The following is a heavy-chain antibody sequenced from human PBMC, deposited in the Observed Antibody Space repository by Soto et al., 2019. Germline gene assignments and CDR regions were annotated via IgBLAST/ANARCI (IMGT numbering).Heavy chain of an antibody. CDR2: INPNSGAT. V-gene: IGHV1-2*04. CDR3: AREARHVVDSDFRAAYFSYFDQ. CDR1: GYTFTGHY. D-gene: IGHD3-3*01. J-gene: IGHJ4*02. Sequence: QVQLVQSGAEVRKPGASVRVSCKASGYTFTGHYIHWVRQAPGQGLECMGWINPNSGATNYAQKFQDWVSMSRDTSISAAYMELTSLRSDATAVYYCAREARHVVDSDFRAAYFSYFDQWGQGTLVTVSS.